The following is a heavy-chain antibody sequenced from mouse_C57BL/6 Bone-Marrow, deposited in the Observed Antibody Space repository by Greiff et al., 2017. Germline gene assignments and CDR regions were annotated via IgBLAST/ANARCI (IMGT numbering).Heavy chain of an antibody. J-gene: IGHJ2*01. V-gene: IGHV1-69*01. D-gene: IGHD2-4*01. Sequence: QVQLKQPGAELVMPGASVKLSCKASGYTFTSYWMHWVKQRPGQGLEWIGEIDPSDSYTDYNQKFKGKSTLTVDKSSSTAYMQLSSLTSEDSAVYYCAREGLGITTCDYWGQGTTLTVSS. CDR1: GYTFTSYW. CDR2: IDPSDSYT. CDR3: AREGLGITTCDY.